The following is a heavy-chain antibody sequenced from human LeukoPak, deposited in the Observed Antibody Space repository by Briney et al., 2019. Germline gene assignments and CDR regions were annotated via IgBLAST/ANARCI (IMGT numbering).Heavy chain of an antibody. V-gene: IGHV1-2*02. CDR2: INPTSGGT. J-gene: IGHJ4*02. D-gene: IGHD4-17*01. Sequence: GASVKVSCKASGYAFTGYYMHWVRQAPGQGLEWMGWINPTSGGTNYAQKFQGRVTMTRDTSISTAYMELSRLTSDDTAVYYCARADYGHYFDYWGQGTLVTASS. CDR1: GYAFTGYY. CDR3: ARADYGHYFDY.